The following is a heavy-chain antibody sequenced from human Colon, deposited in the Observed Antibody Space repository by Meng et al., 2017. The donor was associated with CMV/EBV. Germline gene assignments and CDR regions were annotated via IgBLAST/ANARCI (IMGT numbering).Heavy chain of an antibody. J-gene: IGHJ6*02. V-gene: IGHV3-74*01. CDR3: ATSMAGTRYGMDV. CDR2: INSDGSMT. Sequence: GESLKISCAASGFTFSHYWMHWVRQTPGKGLVWVARINSDGSMTHYADSGKGRFTISRDNAKNTLYLQGNSLRAEDTAVYFCATSMAGTRYGMDVWGQGTTVTVSS. D-gene: IGHD6-19*01. CDR1: GFTFSHYW.